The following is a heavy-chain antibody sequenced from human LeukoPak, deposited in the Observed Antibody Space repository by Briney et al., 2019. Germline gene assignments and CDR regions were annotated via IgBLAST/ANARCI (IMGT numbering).Heavy chain of an antibody. D-gene: IGHD3-10*01. CDR3: ARQYMVRGVTSPRFDY. J-gene: IGHJ4*02. CDR2: IYYSGST. V-gene: IGHV4-39*01. CDR1: GGSISSSSYY. Sequence: PSETLSLTCTVSGGSISSSSYYWGWIRQPPGKGLEWIGSIYYSGSTYYNPSLKSRVTISVDTSKNQFSLKLSSVTAADTAVYYCARQYMVRGVTSPRFDYWGQGTLVTVSS.